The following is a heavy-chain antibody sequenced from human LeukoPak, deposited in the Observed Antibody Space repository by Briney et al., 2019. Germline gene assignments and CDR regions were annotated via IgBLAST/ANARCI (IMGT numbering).Heavy chain of an antibody. CDR3: AREPYYYDSSGYYGFDY. Sequence: GGSLRLSCAASGFTISSKYMSWVRQAPGKGLEGVSVMYSGGSTYYADSVKGRFTISRDNSKNTLYLQMNSLRAEDTAVYYCAREPYYYDSSGYYGFDYWGQGTLVTVSS. V-gene: IGHV3-66*01. D-gene: IGHD3-22*01. CDR2: MYSGGST. J-gene: IGHJ4*02. CDR1: GFTISSKY.